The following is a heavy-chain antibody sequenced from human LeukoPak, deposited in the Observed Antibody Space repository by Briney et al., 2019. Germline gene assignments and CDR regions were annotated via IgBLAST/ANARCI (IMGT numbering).Heavy chain of an antibody. Sequence: SETLSLTCTVSGGSISSSSYYWGWIRQPPGKGLEWIGSIYYGGSTYYNPSLKGRVIISVDTSKNQFALRLGSVTAADTAVYYCARTKLNHGYYYYYYMDVWGKGTTVTVSS. D-gene: IGHD1-14*01. J-gene: IGHJ6*03. CDR2: IYYGGST. CDR3: ARTKLNHGYYYYYYMDV. V-gene: IGHV4-39*01. CDR1: GGSISSSSYY.